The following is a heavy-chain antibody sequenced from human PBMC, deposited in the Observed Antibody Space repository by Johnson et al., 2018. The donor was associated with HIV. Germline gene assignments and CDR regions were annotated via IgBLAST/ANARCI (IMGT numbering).Heavy chain of an antibody. Sequence: QVHLVESGGGLVQSGGSLRLSCAASAFTFSSYAIHWVRQAPGKGLEWVAFIHYDGNNKYYADSVKGRFTISRDNSKNTLYLQMNSLRAEDTAVYYCAKDLSSGWYHAFDIWGQGTMVTVSS. V-gene: IGHV3-30*02. CDR2: IHYDGNNK. CDR3: AKDLSSGWYHAFDI. D-gene: IGHD6-19*01. CDR1: AFTFSSYA. J-gene: IGHJ3*02.